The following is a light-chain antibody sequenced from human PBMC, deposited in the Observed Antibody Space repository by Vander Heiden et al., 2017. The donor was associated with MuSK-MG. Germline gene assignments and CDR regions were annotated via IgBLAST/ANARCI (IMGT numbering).Light chain of an antibody. J-gene: IGKJ4*01. CDR1: QSGSSN. Sequence: EIVMTQSPATLSVSPGEGATLSCRASQSGSSNLAWYQQKPGQAPRLLIYGASTRATGIPARFSGSGSGTEFTLTISSLQSEDSAVYYCQQYTNRPLTFGGGTKVEIK. CDR3: QQYTNRPLT. CDR2: GAS. V-gene: IGKV3-15*01.